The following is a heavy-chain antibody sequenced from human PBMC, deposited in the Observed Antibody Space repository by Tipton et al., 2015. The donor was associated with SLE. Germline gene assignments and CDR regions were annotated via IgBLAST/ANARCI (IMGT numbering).Heavy chain of an antibody. CDR3: ARDTNDYGDYVPDAFDI. V-gene: IGHV3-30*03. Sequence: RSLRLSCAASGFTFSSYGMHWVRQAPGKGLEWVAVISYDGSNKYYADSVKGRFTISRDNSKNTLYLQMNSLRAEDTAVYYCARDTNDYGDYVPDAFDIWGQGTMVTVSS. D-gene: IGHD4-17*01. J-gene: IGHJ3*02. CDR1: GFTFSSYG. CDR2: ISYDGSNK.